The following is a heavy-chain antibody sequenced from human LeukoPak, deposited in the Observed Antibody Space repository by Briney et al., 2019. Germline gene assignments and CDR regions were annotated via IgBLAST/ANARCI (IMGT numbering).Heavy chain of an antibody. D-gene: IGHD2-21*01. J-gene: IGHJ4*02. CDR2: IYSGGST. CDR1: GFTVSSNY. Sequence: PGGSLRHSCTASGFTVSSNYMSWVRQAPGKGLEWVSVIYSGGSTSYSDSVKGRFTISRDNSKNTLYLQMNSLRAEDTAVYYCARFTHGGDFDYWGQGTLVTVSS. V-gene: IGHV3-66*01. CDR3: ARFTHGGDFDY.